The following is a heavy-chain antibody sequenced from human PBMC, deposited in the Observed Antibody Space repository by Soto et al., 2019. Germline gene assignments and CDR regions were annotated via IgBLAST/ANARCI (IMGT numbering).Heavy chain of an antibody. V-gene: IGHV4-59*01. CDR1: GGTLSSYY. D-gene: IGHD6-6*01. J-gene: IGHJ3*02. Sequence: SETLSLTCTVAGGTLSSYYLSWIRQPPGKGLEWIGYIYYSGSTNYNPSLKSRVTISVDTSKNQFSLKLSSVTAADTAVYYCARSDSSSFYDAFDIWGQGTMVTVSS. CDR3: ARSDSSSFYDAFDI. CDR2: IYYSGST.